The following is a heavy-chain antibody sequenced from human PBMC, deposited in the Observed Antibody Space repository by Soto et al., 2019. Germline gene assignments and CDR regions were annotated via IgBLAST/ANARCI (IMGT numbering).Heavy chain of an antibody. D-gene: IGHD3-9*01. CDR2: IRNEPKSYIT. CDR3: ADLTWTGSYFP. CDR1: GFTLSDHY. Sequence: EVQLVESGGDLVQPGGSLRLSCVASGFTLSDHYMDWVRQAPGKGLESVGRIRNEPKSYITDYAESVKGRFTISRDDSKNSLFLQMNSLTTEDTAIYYCADLTWTGSYFPWGQGTLVTVSS. J-gene: IGHJ5*02. V-gene: IGHV3-72*01.